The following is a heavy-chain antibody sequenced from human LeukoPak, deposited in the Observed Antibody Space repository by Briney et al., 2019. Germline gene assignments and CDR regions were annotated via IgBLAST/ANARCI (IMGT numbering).Heavy chain of an antibody. V-gene: IGHV1-24*01. CDR2: FDPEDGET. CDR1: GYTLTELS. CDR3: ATVGATVSDAFDI. D-gene: IGHD1-26*01. J-gene: IGHJ3*02. Sequence: ASVTVSCKVSGYTLTELSMHWVRQAPGKGLEWMGGFDPEDGETIYAQKFQGRVTMTEDTSTDTAYMELSSLRSEDTAVYYCATVGATVSDAFDIWGQGTMVTVSS.